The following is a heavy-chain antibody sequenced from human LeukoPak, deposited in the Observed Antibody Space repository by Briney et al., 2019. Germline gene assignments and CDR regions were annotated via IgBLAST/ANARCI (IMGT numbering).Heavy chain of an antibody. D-gene: IGHD3-10*02. CDR2: IYYSGST. J-gene: IGHJ3*02. CDR1: GGSISSSSYY. CDR3: ARRDFSVLPFDI. Sequence: PSETLSLTCTVSGGSISSSSYYWGWIRQPPGKGLEWIGSIYYSGSTYYNPSLKSRVTISVDTSKNQLSLKLSSVTAADTAVYYCARRDFSVLPFDIWGQGTMVTVSS. V-gene: IGHV4-39*01.